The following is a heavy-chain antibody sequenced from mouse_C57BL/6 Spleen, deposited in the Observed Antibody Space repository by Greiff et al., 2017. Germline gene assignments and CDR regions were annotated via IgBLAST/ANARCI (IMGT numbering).Heavy chain of an antibody. V-gene: IGHV1-64*01. J-gene: IGHJ4*01. CDR1: GYTFTSYW. D-gene: IGHD1-1*01. CDR3: AKGGTTVEIYYAMDY. Sequence: VQLQQPGAELVKPGASVKLSCKASGYTFTSYWMHWVKQRPGQGLEWIGMIHPNSGSTNYNEKFKSKATLTVDKSSSTAYMQLSSLTSEDSAVYYCAKGGTTVEIYYAMDYWGQGTSVTVSS. CDR2: IHPNSGST.